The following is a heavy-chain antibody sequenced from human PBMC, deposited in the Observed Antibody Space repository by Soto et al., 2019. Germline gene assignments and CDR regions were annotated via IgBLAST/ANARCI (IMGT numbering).Heavy chain of an antibody. CDR1: GGSISSSGYN. CDR3: AGDGSGSYYPTTLDY. J-gene: IGHJ4*02. V-gene: IGHV4-31*03. CDR2: IYYSGST. D-gene: IGHD3-10*01. Sequence: QVQLQESGPGLVKPSQTLSLTCTVSGGSISSSGYNWSWIRQHPGQGLQWIGYIYYSGSTHYNPYLKSRVIISVDSSQNQFALKLSSVNAAETAVYLCAGDGSGSYYPTTLDYWGQGTLVTAAS.